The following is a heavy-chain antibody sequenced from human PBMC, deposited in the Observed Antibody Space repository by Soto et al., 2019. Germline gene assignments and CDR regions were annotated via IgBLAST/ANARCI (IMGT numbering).Heavy chain of an antibody. CDR2: IYYSGST. CDR3: ARDKVAAAGTDPNYYYYGMDV. J-gene: IGHJ6*02. CDR1: GGSISSYY. V-gene: IGHV4-59*01. D-gene: IGHD6-13*01. Sequence: SETLSLTCTVSGGSISSYYWSWIRQPPGKGLEWIGYIYYSGSTNYNPSLKSRVTISVDTSKNQFSLKLSSVTAADTAVYYCARDKVAAAGTDPNYYYYGMDVWGQGTTVTVYS.